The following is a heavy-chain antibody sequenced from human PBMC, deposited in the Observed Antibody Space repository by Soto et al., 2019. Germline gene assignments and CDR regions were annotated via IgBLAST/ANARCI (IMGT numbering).Heavy chain of an antibody. CDR1: GGTFSSYG. Sequence: QVQLVQSGAEVKKPGSSVKVSCKASGGTFSSYGISWVRQAPGQGLEWMGGIIPIFGTANYAQKFQGRVTITADEATSTAYMELSSLRSEDTAVYYCARAAQPRDYYYGMDVWGQGTTVTVSS. CDR2: IIPIFGTA. J-gene: IGHJ6*02. V-gene: IGHV1-69*12. CDR3: ARAAQPRDYYYGMDV.